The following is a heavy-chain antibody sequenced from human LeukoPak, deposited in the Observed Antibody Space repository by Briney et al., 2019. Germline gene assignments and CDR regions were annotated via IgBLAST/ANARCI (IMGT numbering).Heavy chain of an antibody. V-gene: IGHV7-4-1*02. D-gene: IGHD6-19*01. CDR1: GYTFTTYA. CDR2: INTKTGNP. Sequence: ASVKVSCKASGYTFTTYAMNWVRQAPGQGLEWMGWINTKTGNPTYIQGFTGRFVFSLDTSVNTAYVQISGLKAEDTAVYYCARGNRKIAVDIWGQGTLVTVSS. CDR3: ARGNRKIAVDI. J-gene: IGHJ4*02.